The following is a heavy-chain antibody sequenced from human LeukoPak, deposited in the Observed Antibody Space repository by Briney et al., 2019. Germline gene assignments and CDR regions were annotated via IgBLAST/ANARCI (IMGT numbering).Heavy chain of an antibody. CDR3: ARAPPSNGYSYHFDI. D-gene: IGHD5-18*01. V-gene: IGHV3-7*01. CDR1: GFTFSDYY. Sequence: PGGSLRLSCAASGFTFSDYYMSWIRQAPGKGLEWVADIEPDGSGKTYVDSVKGRFTISRDNAQQSLYLQMDTLTAEDTAVYYCARAPPSNGYSYHFDIWGQGTMVTVSS. J-gene: IGHJ3*02. CDR2: IEPDGSGK.